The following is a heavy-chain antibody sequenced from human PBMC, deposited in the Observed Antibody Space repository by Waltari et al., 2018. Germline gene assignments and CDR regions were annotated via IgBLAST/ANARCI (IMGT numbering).Heavy chain of an antibody. CDR1: GFTFSNYG. CDR2: IWYDGTNK. V-gene: IGHV3-33*01. D-gene: IGHD1-1*01. CDR3: TRGSSTGGTPYLDY. J-gene: IGHJ4*02. Sequence: QVQLVESGGGVVQTGRSLRLSCAASGFTFSNYGMPWVRQAPGKGLVWVAIIWYDGTNKYYADSVKGRFTISRDNSKNTLYLQMNSLRADDTAVYYCTRGSSTGGTPYLDYWGQGTLVTVSS.